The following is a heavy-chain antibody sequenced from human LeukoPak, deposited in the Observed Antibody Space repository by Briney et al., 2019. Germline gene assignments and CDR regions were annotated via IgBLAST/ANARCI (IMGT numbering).Heavy chain of an antibody. CDR3: ARGRIPGTAFDY. D-gene: IGHD1-7*01. Sequence: PGRSLRLSCAASGFTFSSYGMNWVRQAPGKGLEWVAVIWYDGSNKYYADSVKGRFTISRDNSKNTLYLQMNSLRAEDTAVYYCARGRIPGTAFDYWGQGTLVTLSS. CDR1: GFTFSSYG. J-gene: IGHJ4*02. CDR2: IWYDGSNK. V-gene: IGHV3-33*01.